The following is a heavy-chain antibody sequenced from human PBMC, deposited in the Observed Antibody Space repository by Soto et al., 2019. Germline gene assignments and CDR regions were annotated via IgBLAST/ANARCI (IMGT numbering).Heavy chain of an antibody. CDR2: ISSSGSTI. D-gene: IGHD5-18*01. V-gene: IGHV3-11*01. J-gene: IGHJ6*02. Sequence: KPGGSLRLSCAASGFTFSDYYMSWIRQAPGKGLEWVSYISSSGSTIYYADSVKGRFTISRDNAKNSLYLQMNSLRAEDTAVYYWGRGGGDSYGLPYYYYYGMDVWGQGTTVTVSS. CDR1: GFTFSDYY. CDR3: GRGGGDSYGLPYYYYYGMDV.